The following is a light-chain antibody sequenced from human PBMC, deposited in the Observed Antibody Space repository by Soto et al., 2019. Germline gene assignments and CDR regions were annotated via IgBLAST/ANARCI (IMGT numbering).Light chain of an antibody. CDR1: QSVPSTY. CDR3: QQYNNWS. V-gene: IGKV3-15*01. CDR2: AAS. J-gene: IGKJ5*01. Sequence: VLSQSPGRVSLSPGERATLSCRASQSVPSTYFAWYQQKPGQAPRLLIYAASTRATGVPARFSGSGSGTEFTLTISSMQSEDFAVYYCQQYNNWSFGQGTRLEIK.